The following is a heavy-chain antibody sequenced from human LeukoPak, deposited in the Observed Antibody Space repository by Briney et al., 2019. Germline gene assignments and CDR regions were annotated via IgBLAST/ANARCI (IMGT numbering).Heavy chain of an antibody. V-gene: IGHV3-7*01. J-gene: IGHJ4*02. CDR1: GFTFSSYW. CDR2: IKQDGSEK. D-gene: IGHD5-12*01. CDR3: ARGPNRRGSAFVFDY. Sequence: GGSLRLSCAASGFTFSSYWMSWVRQAPGKGLEWVANIKQDGSEKYYVDSVKGRFTISRDNAKNPLYLQMNSLRAEDTAVYYCARGPNRRGSAFVFDYWGQGTLVTVSS.